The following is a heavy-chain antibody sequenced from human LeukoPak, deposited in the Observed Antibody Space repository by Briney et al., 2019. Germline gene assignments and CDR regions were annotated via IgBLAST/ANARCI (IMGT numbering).Heavy chain of an antibody. CDR1: GGSISSYY. Sequence: PSETLSLTCTVSGGSISSYYWSWIRQPPGKGLEWIGYIYYSGSTNYNPSLKSRVTISVHTSKNQFSLKLSSVTAADTAVYYCARVVWSADREDPNYYYGMDVWGQGTTVTVSS. CDR2: IYYSGST. CDR3: ARVVWSADREDPNYYYGMDV. V-gene: IGHV4-59*01. D-gene: IGHD2-21*01. J-gene: IGHJ6*02.